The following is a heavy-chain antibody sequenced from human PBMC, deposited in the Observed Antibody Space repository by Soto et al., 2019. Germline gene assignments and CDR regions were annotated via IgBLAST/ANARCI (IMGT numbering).Heavy chain of an antibody. CDR3: ARVKATLYRHYYFDY. CDR2: IYNSGST. Sequence: SETLSLTCAVSGGYISGGYYSWSWIRQPPGKDLEWIGFIYNSGSTYYNSSLKSRVTISVDRSKNHFFLNLTSVTAADTAVYFCARVKATLYRHYYFDYWGQGTPVTVSS. D-gene: IGHD5-12*01. V-gene: IGHV4-30-2*01. CDR1: GGYISGGYYS. J-gene: IGHJ4*02.